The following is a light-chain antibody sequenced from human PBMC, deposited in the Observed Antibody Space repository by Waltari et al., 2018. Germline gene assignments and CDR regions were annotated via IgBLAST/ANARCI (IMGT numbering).Light chain of an antibody. CDR1: RSNIGSNY. Sequence: QSVLTQPPSASGTPGQRVTISCSGSRSNIGSNYVYWYQQLPGTAPKLLIYRNKQRPSGVPDRFSGSKSGTSASLAISGLRSEDEADYYCAAWDDSPSGRVFGGGTKVTVL. J-gene: IGLJ3*02. CDR3: AAWDDSPSGRV. CDR2: RNK. V-gene: IGLV1-47*01.